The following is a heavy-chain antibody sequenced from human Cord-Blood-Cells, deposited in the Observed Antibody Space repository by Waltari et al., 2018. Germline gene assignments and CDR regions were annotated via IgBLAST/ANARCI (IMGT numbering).Heavy chain of an antibody. V-gene: IGHV3-21*01. CDR1: GFTFSSYS. CDR2: ISRSSSYI. CDR3: ARDPVTTVTYYFDY. Sequence: EVQLVESGGGLVKPGGSLRLSCAASGFTFSSYSMNWVRQAPGKGLEWVSSISRSSSYIYYADSVKGRFTISRDNAKNSLYLQTNSLRAEDTAVYYCARDPVTTVTYYFDYWGQGTLVTVSS. D-gene: IGHD4-4*01. J-gene: IGHJ4*02.